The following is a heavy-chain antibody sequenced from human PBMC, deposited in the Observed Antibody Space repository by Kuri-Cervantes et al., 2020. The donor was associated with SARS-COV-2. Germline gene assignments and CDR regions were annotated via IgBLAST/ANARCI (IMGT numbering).Heavy chain of an antibody. CDR1: DGSISSSSYY. Sequence: GSLRLSCTVSDGSISSSSYYWGWIRQPPGKGLEWIGSIYYSGSTYYNPSLKSRVTISVDTSKDQFSLKLSSVTAADTAVYYCARLLRQKYCSGGSCYGWIWGQGTMVTVSS. CDR2: IYYSGST. D-gene: IGHD2-15*01. CDR3: ARLLRQKYCSGGSCYGWI. V-gene: IGHV4-39*01. J-gene: IGHJ3*02.